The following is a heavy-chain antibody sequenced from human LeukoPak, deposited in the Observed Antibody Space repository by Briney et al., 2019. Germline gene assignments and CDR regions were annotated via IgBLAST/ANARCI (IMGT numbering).Heavy chain of an antibody. D-gene: IGHD1-26*01. CDR2: ISTSSIYI. CDR1: GFTFSSYS. J-gene: IGHJ4*02. V-gene: IGHV3-21*01. Sequence: GGSLRLSCAASGFTFSSYSMNWVRQAPGKGLEWVSSISTSSIYIYYADSVKGRFTISRDNAKNSLYLQMNSLRAEDTAVYYCARDQAGATSYFDYWGQGTLVTVSS. CDR3: ARDQAGATSYFDY.